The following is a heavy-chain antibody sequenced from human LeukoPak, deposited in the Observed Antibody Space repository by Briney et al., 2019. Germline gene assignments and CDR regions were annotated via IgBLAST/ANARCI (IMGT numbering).Heavy chain of an antibody. CDR3: ARRAVAENYFDY. J-gene: IGHJ4*02. CDR2: IYSSGST. V-gene: IGHV4-4*09. Sequence: PSETLSLTCTVSVGSISSYYWSWIRQPPGKGLEWIGYIYSSGSTTYNSSLKSRVTISVDTSKNQFSLKLSSVTAADTAVYYCARRAVAENYFDYWGQGTLVTVSS. D-gene: IGHD6-19*01. CDR1: VGSISSYY.